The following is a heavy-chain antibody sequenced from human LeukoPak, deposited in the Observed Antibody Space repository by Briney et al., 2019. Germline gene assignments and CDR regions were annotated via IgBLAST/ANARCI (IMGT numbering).Heavy chain of an antibody. Sequence: PSETLSLTCTVSAGSIGSDALYWGWIRQSPGKGLEWIGSVHYTGSYSCTTYDNPPLESRVTVSTDRYQPLCYLKLRSVTAADTAVYYCVAEEYGTGSYYKSAFWGKGALVTVSS. V-gene: IGHV4-39*01. CDR3: VAEEYGTGSYYKSAF. J-gene: IGHJ4*02. D-gene: IGHD3-10*01. CDR1: AGSIGSDALY. CDR2: VHYTGSYSCTT.